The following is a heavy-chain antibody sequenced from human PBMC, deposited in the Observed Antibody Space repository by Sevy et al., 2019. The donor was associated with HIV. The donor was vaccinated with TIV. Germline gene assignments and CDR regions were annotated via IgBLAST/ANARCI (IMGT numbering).Heavy chain of an antibody. J-gene: IGHJ5*02. CDR2: IVPVFGTS. D-gene: IGHD2-8*01. Sequence: ASVKVSCKASGGTLTNYAISWVRQAPGQGLEWMGEIVPVFGTSHHARSFQGRVTITADESTGTAYMELRSLRSEDTAVYYCTSGADGSNGVCYPRGFDPWGQGTLVTVSS. CDR3: TSGADGSNGVCYPRGFDP. CDR1: GGTLTNYA. V-gene: IGHV1-69*13.